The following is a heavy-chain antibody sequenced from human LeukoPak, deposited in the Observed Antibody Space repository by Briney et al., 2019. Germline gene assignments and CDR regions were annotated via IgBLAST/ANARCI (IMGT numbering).Heavy chain of an antibody. Sequence: PGGSLRLSCAASGFTFSSYAMSWVRQAPGKGLEWVSAISGSGGSTYYADPVKGRFTISRDNSKNTLYLQMNSLRAEDTAVYYCAKMDYYDSSGYPHWGQGTLVTVSS. J-gene: IGHJ4*02. CDR1: GFTFSSYA. CDR2: ISGSGGST. V-gene: IGHV3-23*01. CDR3: AKMDYYDSSGYPH. D-gene: IGHD3-22*01.